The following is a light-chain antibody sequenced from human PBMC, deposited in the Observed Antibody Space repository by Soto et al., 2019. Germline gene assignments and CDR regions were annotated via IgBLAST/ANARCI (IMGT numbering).Light chain of an antibody. Sequence: ENVLTHTPTTLCASPLYSANLSFRTSQSVSIYLAWYQQRPGQAPRLLIYDASNRATGIQARFSGSGSGTDFTLTISSLEPEDFAVYYCQQRSNGNTIKLGQGTRLEIK. V-gene: IGKV3-11*01. CDR2: DAS. CDR1: QSVSIY. J-gene: IGKJ5*01. CDR3: QQRSNGNTIK.